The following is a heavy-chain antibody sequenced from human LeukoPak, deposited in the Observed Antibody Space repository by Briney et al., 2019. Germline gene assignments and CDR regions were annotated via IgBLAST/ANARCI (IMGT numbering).Heavy chain of an antibody. V-gene: IGHV3-23*01. CDR3: ATYRQVLLPFES. Sequence: GGSLRLSCAASGFTFSTFAMIWVRQPPGKGLEGVSSIFPSGGEIHYADSVRGRFTISRYNSNSTLSLQMNSLRAEDTAISYCATYRQVLLPFESWGQGTLVTVSS. CDR2: IFPSGGEI. CDR1: GFTFSTFA. J-gene: IGHJ4*02. D-gene: IGHD2-8*02.